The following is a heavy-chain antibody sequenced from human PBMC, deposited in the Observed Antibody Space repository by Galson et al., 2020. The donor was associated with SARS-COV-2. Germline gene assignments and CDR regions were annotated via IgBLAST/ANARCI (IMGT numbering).Heavy chain of an antibody. D-gene: IGHD3-10*01. CDR1: GYTFTSYD. Sequence: ASVKVSCKASGYTFTSYDINWVRQATGQGLEWMGWMNPNSGNTGYAQKFQGRVTMTRNTSISTAYMELSSLRSEDTAVYYCARDGLPRITMVRGLPDYWGQGTLVTVSS. CDR3: ARDGLPRITMVRGLPDY. CDR2: MNPNSGNT. J-gene: IGHJ4*02. V-gene: IGHV1-8*01.